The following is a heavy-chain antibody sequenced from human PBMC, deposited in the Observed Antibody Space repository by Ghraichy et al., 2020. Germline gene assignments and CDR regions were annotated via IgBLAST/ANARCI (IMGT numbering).Heavy chain of an antibody. V-gene: IGHV3-7*03. CDR1: GFTFSSDW. D-gene: IGHD1-26*01. Sequence: GGSLRLSCAASGFTFSSDWMSWMRQAPGKGLEWVANIEQDGSEKYYVDSVEGRFTISRDNAKNSLYLQMNSLRVEDTAVYYCAREIIVGAKSAFDPWGQGTLVTVSS. CDR2: IEQDGSEK. CDR3: AREIIVGAKSAFDP. J-gene: IGHJ5*02.